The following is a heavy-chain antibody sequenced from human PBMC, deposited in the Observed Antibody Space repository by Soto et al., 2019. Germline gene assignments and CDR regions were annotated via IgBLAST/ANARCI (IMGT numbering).Heavy chain of an antibody. D-gene: IGHD6-19*01. CDR2: IYSGGST. Sequence: GGSLRLSCAGSGFIVSSYYMSWVRQAPGKGLEWISVIYSGGSTYYADSVKGRFTISRDNSENTLYLQLNSLRAEDTAVYYCAKSGGTGWFADAFDVWGQGTMVTVSS. CDR3: AKSGGTGWFADAFDV. CDR1: GFIVSSYY. V-gene: IGHV3-53*01. J-gene: IGHJ3*01.